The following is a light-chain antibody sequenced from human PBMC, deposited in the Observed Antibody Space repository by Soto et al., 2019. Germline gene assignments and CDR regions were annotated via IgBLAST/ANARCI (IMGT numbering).Light chain of an antibody. V-gene: IGKV1-5*03. CDR3: QHYNSYSEA. CDR2: KAS. CDR1: QTISSW. J-gene: IGKJ1*01. Sequence: DIQMTQSPSTLSGSVGDRVTITCRASQTISSWLAWYQQKPGKAPKLMNYKASTLKSGVPSRFSGSGSGTAFALTISSLQPDDFATYYCQHYNSYSEAFGQGTQVELK.